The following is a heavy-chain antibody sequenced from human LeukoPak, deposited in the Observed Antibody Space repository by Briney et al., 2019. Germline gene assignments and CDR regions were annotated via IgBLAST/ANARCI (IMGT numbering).Heavy chain of an antibody. J-gene: IGHJ4*02. CDR3: AKAGITIFGVVTDGDYFDY. CDR1: GFTFSSYA. CDR2: ISGSGGST. Sequence: GGSLKLSCAASGFTFSSYAMSWVRQAPGKGLEWVSAISGSGGSTYYADSVKGRFTISRDNSKNTLYLQMNSLRAEDTAVYYCAKAGITIFGVVTDGDYFDYWGQGTLVTVSS. V-gene: IGHV3-23*01. D-gene: IGHD3-3*01.